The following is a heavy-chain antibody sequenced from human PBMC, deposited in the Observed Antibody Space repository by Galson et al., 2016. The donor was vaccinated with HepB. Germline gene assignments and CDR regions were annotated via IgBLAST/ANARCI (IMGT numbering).Heavy chain of an antibody. D-gene: IGHD2-15*01. Sequence: SLRLSCAASGFNVSDTYMTRLRQPPGKGLEWVSVIHRDGHTYLAASVKGRFSISRDNLKNTVDLQMNRLRAEDTAVYYCARGLHCTGGRCYFGPWFDAWGQGSLVTVSS. CDR3: ARGLHCTGGRCYFGPWFDA. CDR2: IHRDGHT. J-gene: IGHJ5*02. CDR1: GFNVSDTY. V-gene: IGHV3-53*03.